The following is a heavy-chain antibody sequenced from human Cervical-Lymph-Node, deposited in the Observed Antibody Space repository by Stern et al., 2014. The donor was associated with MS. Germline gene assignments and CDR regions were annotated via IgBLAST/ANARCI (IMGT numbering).Heavy chain of an antibody. V-gene: IGHV3-74*01. Sequence: VQLVESGGGLVQPGGSLRLSCAASGFTFSSYWMHWVRQAPGKGLVWVSRINRDGSSTSYADSVKGRFTISRDNAKNTLYLQMNSLRAEDTAVYYCARDIPGYYYDSSGCLDYWGQGTLVTVSS. CDR2: INRDGSST. CDR1: GFTFSSYW. J-gene: IGHJ4*02. D-gene: IGHD3-22*01. CDR3: ARDIPGYYYDSSGCLDY.